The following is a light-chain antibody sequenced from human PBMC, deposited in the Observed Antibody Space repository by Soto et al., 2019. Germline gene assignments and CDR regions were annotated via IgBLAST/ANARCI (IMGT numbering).Light chain of an antibody. CDR1: SSDVGAYDY. CDR3: NSYTSTNTPYV. CDR2: EVT. V-gene: IGLV2-14*01. J-gene: IGLJ1*01. Sequence: QSVLTQPPSASGSPGQSVTISCTGTSSDVGAYDYVSWYQHRPGKAPKLILYEVTTRPSGISSRFSGSKSGNTASLTISGLQADDEAYYYCNSYTSTNTPYVFGTGTKVTVL.